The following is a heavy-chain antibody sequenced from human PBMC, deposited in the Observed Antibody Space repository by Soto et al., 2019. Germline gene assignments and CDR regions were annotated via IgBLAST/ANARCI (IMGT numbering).Heavy chain of an antibody. CDR2: IKSKTDGGTT. CDR1: GFTFSNAW. J-gene: IGHJ4*02. Sequence: GGSLRLSCAASGFTFSNAWMSWVRQAPGKGLEWVGRIKSKTDGGTTDYAAPVKGRFTISRDDSKNTLYLQMNSLKTEDTAVYYCTTTRGLAARPFDYWGQGTLVTVSS. CDR3: TTTRGLAARPFDY. V-gene: IGHV3-15*01. D-gene: IGHD6-6*01.